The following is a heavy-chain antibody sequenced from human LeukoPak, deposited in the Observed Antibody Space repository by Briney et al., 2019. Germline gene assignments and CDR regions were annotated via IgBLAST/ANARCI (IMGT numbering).Heavy chain of an antibody. D-gene: IGHD6-13*01. CDR1: GGAISNYY. CDR2: VDYSGST. Sequence: PSETLSLTCTVSGGAISNYYWSWIRQPPGKGLEWIGYVDYSGSTKYNPSLESRVTISVDTSKNQFSLKMSSVSAADTALYYCVREGSNSRFVDYWSQGTLVTVSS. J-gene: IGHJ4*02. V-gene: IGHV4-59*01. CDR3: VREGSNSRFVDY.